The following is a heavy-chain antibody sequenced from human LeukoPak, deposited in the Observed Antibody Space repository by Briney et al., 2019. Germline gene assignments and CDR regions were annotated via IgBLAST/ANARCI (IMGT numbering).Heavy chain of an antibody. Sequence: SETLSLTCTVSSGSISSGSYYWSWIRQPAGKGLEWIGRIYTSGSTNYNPSLKSRVTISVDTSKNQFSLKLSSVTAADTAVYYCAREFEGDGYVYWGQGTLVTVSS. CDR1: SGSISSGSYY. V-gene: IGHV4-61*02. J-gene: IGHJ4*02. CDR2: IYTSGST. D-gene: IGHD5-24*01. CDR3: AREFEGDGYVY.